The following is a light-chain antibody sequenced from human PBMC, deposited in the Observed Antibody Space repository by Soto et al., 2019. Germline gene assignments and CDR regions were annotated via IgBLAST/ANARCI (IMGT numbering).Light chain of an antibody. V-gene: IGLV3-21*02. CDR3: QVWDSDTDYV. Sequence: SYELTQPPSVSVAPGQTARITCGGNDIGSKSVQWYQQKAGQAPVLVVYDDSDRSTGIPERVSGSNSGNTATLTISRVEAGDEAGYYCQVWDSDTDYVFGTGTKVTVL. J-gene: IGLJ1*01. CDR1: DIGSKS. CDR2: DDS.